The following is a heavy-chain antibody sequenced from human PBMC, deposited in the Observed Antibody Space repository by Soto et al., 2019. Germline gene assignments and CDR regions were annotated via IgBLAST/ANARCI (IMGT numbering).Heavy chain of an antibody. CDR3: ATGGITIFGVDPLRFDP. CDR2: ISGSGGST. J-gene: IGHJ5*02. V-gene: IGHV3-23*01. CDR1: GFTFSSYA. D-gene: IGHD3-3*01. Sequence: SGGSLRLSCAASGFTFSSYAMSWVRQTPGKGLEWVSAISGSGGSTYYADSVKGRFTISRDNSKNTLYLQMNSLRAEDTAVYYCATGGITIFGVDPLRFDPWGQGTLVTVSS.